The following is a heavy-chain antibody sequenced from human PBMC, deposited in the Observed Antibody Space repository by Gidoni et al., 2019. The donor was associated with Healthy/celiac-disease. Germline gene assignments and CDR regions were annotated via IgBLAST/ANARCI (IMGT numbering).Heavy chain of an antibody. D-gene: IGHD3-22*01. Sequence: QVQLQESGPGLVKPSATLSLTCAVSGGPISSYYLSWIRQPPGKGLEWIGYIYYSGRTNYNPALKSRVTISVDTSKNQFALKLSSVTAADTAVDYCARHLRYYYDSSGYSRYAFDIWGQGTMVTVSS. J-gene: IGHJ3*02. CDR3: ARHLRYYYDSSGYSRYAFDI. V-gene: IGHV4-59*08. CDR1: GGPISSYY. CDR2: IYYSGRT.